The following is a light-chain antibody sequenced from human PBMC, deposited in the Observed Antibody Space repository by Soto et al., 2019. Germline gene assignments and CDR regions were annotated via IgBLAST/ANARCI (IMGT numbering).Light chain of an antibody. J-gene: IGKJ5*01. CDR2: DAS. CDR1: QSVSSSY. CDR3: QQRSNWPPIT. V-gene: IGKV3D-20*02. Sequence: MVWTQSPGTRALSRGERATHSCRASQSVSSSYLAWYQQKPGQAPRLLIYDASSRATGIPDRFSGSGSGTDFTLTISSLEAEDFAVYYCQQRSNWPPITFGQGTRLE.